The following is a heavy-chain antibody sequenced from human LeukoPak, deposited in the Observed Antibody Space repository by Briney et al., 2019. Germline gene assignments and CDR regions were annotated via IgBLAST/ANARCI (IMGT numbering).Heavy chain of an antibody. CDR1: GFTFANSA. CDR3: ASKGDYYDSSGYYSDAFDI. Sequence: GGSLRLSCAASGFTFANSAMNWVRQGPEKGLEWVAYIGTSSSFMEYADSAKGRFTISRDDAQNSVYLQMNTLRVEDTAVYYCASKGDYYDSSGYYSDAFDIWGQGTMVTVSS. CDR2: IGTSSSFM. J-gene: IGHJ3*02. D-gene: IGHD3-22*01. V-gene: IGHV3-48*01.